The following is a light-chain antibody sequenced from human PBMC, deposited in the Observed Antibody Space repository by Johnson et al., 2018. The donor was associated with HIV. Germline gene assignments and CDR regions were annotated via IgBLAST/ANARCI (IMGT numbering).Light chain of an antibody. V-gene: IGLV1-51*02. J-gene: IGLJ1*01. Sequence: QSVLTQAPSVSAAPGQKVTISCSGSSSNIGNNYVSWYQQLPGTAPKLLIYENNKRPSGIPDRFSGSKSGTSATLAITGLQTGDEADYYCGTWDSSRRSWVFGTGTKVTVL. CDR1: SSNIGNNY. CDR2: ENN. CDR3: GTWDSSRRSWV.